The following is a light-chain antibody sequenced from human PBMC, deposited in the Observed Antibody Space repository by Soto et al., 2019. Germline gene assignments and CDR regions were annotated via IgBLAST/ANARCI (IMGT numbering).Light chain of an antibody. CDR3: QQYGASPRT. CDR1: QSLSSIY. CDR2: GAS. J-gene: IGKJ1*01. Sequence: EIVLTQSPGTLSLSPGERATLSCRASQSLSSIYLAWYQQKPGQAPRLLIYGASSRATGVPDRFSGSGSGTDVTLTISRLEPEDFAVYYCQQYGASPRTFGQGTKVEIK. V-gene: IGKV3-20*01.